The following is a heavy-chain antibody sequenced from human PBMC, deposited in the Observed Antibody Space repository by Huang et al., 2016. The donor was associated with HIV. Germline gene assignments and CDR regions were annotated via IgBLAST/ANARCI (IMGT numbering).Heavy chain of an antibody. CDR1: GFTFSSYW. J-gene: IGHJ4*02. Sequence: EVQLVESGGGLVQPGGSLRLSCVASGFTFSSYWMSWVRQAPGKVLEWVANIKQDGSEKYYVDSVKGRFTSSRNNAKNSLYLQMNSLRAEDTAVYYCARGGTYSGWWQDYWGQGTLVTVSS. V-gene: IGHV3-7*01. D-gene: IGHD6-19*01. CDR3: ARGGTYSGWWQDY. CDR2: IKQDGSEK.